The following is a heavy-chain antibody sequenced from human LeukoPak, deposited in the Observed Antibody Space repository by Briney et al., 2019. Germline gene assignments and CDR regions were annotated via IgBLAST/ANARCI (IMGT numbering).Heavy chain of an antibody. CDR1: GGSISSYY. V-gene: IGHV4-59*08. D-gene: IGHD5-12*01. CDR3: ARLRVATHYYYYGMDV. J-gene: IGHJ6*02. CDR2: IYYSGST. Sequence: SSETLSLTCTVSGGSISSYYWSWIQQPPGKGLEWIGYIYYSGSTNYNPSLKSRVTISVDTSKNQFSLKLSSVTAADTAVYYCARLRVATHYYYYGMDVWGQGTTVTVSS.